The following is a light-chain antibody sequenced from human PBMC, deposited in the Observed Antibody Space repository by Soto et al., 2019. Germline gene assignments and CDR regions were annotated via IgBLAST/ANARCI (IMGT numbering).Light chain of an antibody. Sequence: QSMLTQPPSVSGTPGQRVTVSCSGSSSNVGGNTVHWYQQFPGAAPKLLIYANNQRPSGVPDRFSGSKSGTSASLAISGLQSEDEAEYSCAAWDDNLNGLVFGSGTKLTVL. CDR3: AAWDDNLNGLV. V-gene: IGLV1-44*01. CDR2: ANN. J-gene: IGLJ1*01. CDR1: SSNVGGNT.